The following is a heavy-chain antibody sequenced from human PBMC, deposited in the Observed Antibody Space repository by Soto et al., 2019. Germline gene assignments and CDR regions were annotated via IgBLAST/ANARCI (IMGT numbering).Heavy chain of an antibody. CDR1: GYTFSSND. V-gene: IGHV1-8*01. J-gene: IGHJ4*02. CDR2: MNPDSGNT. CDR3: ARASLWGTLSLFSFDA. D-gene: IGHD3-16*01. Sequence: QVQLVQSGAEVKKPGASVKVSCKASGYTFSSNDINWVRQAPGQGLEWMGWMNPDSGNTGYAHKFQGRVTMTSNTSAHTAYMELSSLSSDDTAVDYCARASLWGTLSLFSFDAWGQGTLVTVSS.